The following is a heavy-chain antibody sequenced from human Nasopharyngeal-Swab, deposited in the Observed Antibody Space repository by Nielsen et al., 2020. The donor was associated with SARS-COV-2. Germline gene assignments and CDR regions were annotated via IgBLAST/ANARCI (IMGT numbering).Heavy chain of an antibody. CDR2: TYYRSKWYN. D-gene: IGHD6-19*01. Sequence: SETLSLTCAISGDSVSSNSAAWNWIRQSPSRGLEWLGRTYYRSKWYNDYAVSVKSRITNNPDTSKNQFSLQLNSVTPEDTAVYYCAREKAVAGNSYFDYWGQGTLVTVSS. J-gene: IGHJ4*02. CDR3: AREKAVAGNSYFDY. CDR1: GDSVSSNSAA. V-gene: IGHV6-1*01.